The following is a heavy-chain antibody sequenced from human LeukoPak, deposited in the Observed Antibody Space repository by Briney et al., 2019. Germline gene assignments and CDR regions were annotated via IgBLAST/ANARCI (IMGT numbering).Heavy chain of an antibody. CDR3: ARVSSGATTVDY. Sequence: PSETLSLTCAASGGSISSSNWWSWVRQPPGKGLEWIGEIYHSGSTNYNPSLKSRVTISVDKSKNQFSLKLSSVTAADTAVYYCARVSSGATTVDYWGQGTLVTVSS. D-gene: IGHD1-26*01. CDR2: IYHSGST. J-gene: IGHJ4*02. CDR1: GGSISSSNW. V-gene: IGHV4-4*02.